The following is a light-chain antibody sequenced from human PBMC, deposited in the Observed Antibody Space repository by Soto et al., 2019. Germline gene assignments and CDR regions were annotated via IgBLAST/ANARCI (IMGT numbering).Light chain of an antibody. CDR1: SGHSSYA. J-gene: IGLJ2*01. V-gene: IGLV4-69*01. CDR2: LNSDGSH. CDR3: QTWGSGIPVV. Sequence: QSVLTQSPSASASLGASVKLTCTLSSGHSSYAIAWHQQQPEKGPRYLMKLNSDGSHSKGDGIPDRFSGSSSGAERYLTISSLQSEDEAEYYCQTWGSGIPVVFGGGTKLTVL.